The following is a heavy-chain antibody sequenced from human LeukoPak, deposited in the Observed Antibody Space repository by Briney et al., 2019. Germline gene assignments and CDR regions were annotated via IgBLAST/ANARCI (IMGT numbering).Heavy chain of an antibody. CDR1: GFTFSRYS. D-gene: IGHD3-10*01. V-gene: IGHV3-21*01. CDR2: ISSSRRDI. J-gene: IGHJ5*02. Sequence: GGPLRLSCGAWGFTFSRYSMKGVRQAAGKGGEGVSCISSSRRDIYYADSVKGRFTIYRDNAKNSLSLQMNSLRAEDTAVYYCARDAVGYYGSGSYPNWFDLWGQGTLVTVSS. CDR3: ARDAVGYYGSGSYPNWFDL.